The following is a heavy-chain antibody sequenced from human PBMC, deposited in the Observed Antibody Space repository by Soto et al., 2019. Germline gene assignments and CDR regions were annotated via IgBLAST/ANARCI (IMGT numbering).Heavy chain of an antibody. D-gene: IGHD6-13*01. CDR2: IYPADSDT. J-gene: IGHJ6*02. V-gene: IGHV5-51*01. CDR1: GYPFPSYW. Sequence: PGESLKISCKGSGYPFPSYWIAWVRQLPGKGLEWMGIIYPADSDTRYSPSFQGQVYISADKSISTAYLQLRSLKASDTATYYCARDSITTSGSMDVWGQGTTVTVSS. CDR3: ARDSITTSGSMDV.